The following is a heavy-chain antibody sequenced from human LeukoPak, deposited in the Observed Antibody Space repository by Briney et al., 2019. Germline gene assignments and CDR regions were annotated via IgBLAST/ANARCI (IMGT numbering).Heavy chain of an antibody. CDR2: IYTSGST. CDR1: GGSISSYY. CDR3: ARDTRLAATYYYYMDV. Sequence: TSETLSLTCTVSGGSISSYYWNWIRQPAGKGLDWIGRIYTSGSTNYNPSLKSRVTMSVDTSKNQFSLKLSSVTAADTAVYYCARDTRLAATYYYYMDVWGKGTTVTISS. J-gene: IGHJ6*03. V-gene: IGHV4-4*07. D-gene: IGHD3-3*02.